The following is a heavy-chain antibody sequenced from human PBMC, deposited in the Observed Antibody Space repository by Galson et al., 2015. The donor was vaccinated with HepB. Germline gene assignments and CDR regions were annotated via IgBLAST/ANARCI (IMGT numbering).Heavy chain of an antibody. CDR1: GASITSGYS. D-gene: IGHD3-10*01. Sequence: LSLTCAVSGASITSGYSWSWIRQPPGKGLEWIGNIYYSGTTHYDPSLKSRVSIPIDTSKNQFSLNLRAVTAADTAVYYCAREGPRYNSSGRRMRYGMDVWGQGTTVTVSS. V-gene: IGHV4-30-4*07. J-gene: IGHJ6*02. CDR2: IYYSGTT. CDR3: AREGPRYNSSGRRMRYGMDV.